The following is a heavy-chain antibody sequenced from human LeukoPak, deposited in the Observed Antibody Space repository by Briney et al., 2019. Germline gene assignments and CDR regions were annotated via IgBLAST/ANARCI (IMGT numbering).Heavy chain of an antibody. D-gene: IGHD4-17*01. V-gene: IGHV1-2*02. CDR1: GYTFTGHY. Sequence: GASVKVSCKASGYTFTGHYMHWVRQAPGQGLEWMGWINPNSGSTNYAQKFQGRVTMTRDTSISTAFMDLSRLRSDDTAVYYCARRGNYGDYFDYWGQGTLVTVSS. CDR3: ARRGNYGDYFDY. J-gene: IGHJ4*02. CDR2: INPNSGST.